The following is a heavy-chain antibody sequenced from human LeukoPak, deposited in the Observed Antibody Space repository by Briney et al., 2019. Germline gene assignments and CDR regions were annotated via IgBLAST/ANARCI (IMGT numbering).Heavy chain of an antibody. CDR1: GGSISSSSYY. CDR3: ASCPSTAAPFDY. D-gene: IGHD6-13*01. Sequence: PSETLSLTCTVSGGSISSSSYYWGWIRQPPGKGLEWIGSIYYSGSTYYNPSLKSRVTISVDTSKNQFSLKLSSVTAADTAVYYCASCPSTAAPFDYWGQGTLVTVSS. J-gene: IGHJ4*02. V-gene: IGHV4-39*07. CDR2: IYYSGST.